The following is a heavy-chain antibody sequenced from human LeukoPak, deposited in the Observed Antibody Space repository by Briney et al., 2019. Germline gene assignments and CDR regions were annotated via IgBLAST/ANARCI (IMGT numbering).Heavy chain of an antibody. D-gene: IGHD6-13*01. CDR2: ISTTSSYI. CDR3: ARGGSSWPPNNWFDP. J-gene: IGHJ5*02. CDR1: GFTFSTYS. Sequence: KAGGSLRLSCAASGFTFSTYSMNWVRQAPGKGLEWVSSISTTSSYIYYADSVKGRFTISRDNAKNSLYLQMNSLRAEDTAVYYCARGGSSWPPNNWFDPWGQGTLVTVSS. V-gene: IGHV3-21*01.